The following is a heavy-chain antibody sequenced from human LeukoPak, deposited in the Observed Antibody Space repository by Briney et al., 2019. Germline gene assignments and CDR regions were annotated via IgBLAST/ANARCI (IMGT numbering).Heavy chain of an antibody. CDR2: ISGSGGST. Sequence: PGGSLRLSCAASGFTFSSYAMSWVRQAPGKGLEWVSAISGSGGSTYYADSVKARFTVSRDNSKNTLYLQMNSLRAEDTAVYYCAKPSPGTGDILTGYLSYWGQGTLVTVSS. V-gene: IGHV3-23*01. J-gene: IGHJ4*02. D-gene: IGHD3-9*01. CDR3: AKPSPGTGDILTGYLSY. CDR1: GFTFSSYA.